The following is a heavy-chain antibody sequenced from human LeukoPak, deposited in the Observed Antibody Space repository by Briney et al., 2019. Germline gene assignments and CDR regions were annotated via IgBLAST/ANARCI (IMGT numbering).Heavy chain of an antibody. Sequence: SETLSLTCTVSGGSTSDSYWAWIRQPPGKGLEWLGYVYYTGSTTYNPSLQSRVTISVDTSKNQFSLKLSSVTAADTAVYYCAREDRVVRGVMRMDVWGQGATVTVSS. CDR2: VYYTGST. V-gene: IGHV4-59*12. CDR3: AREDRVVRGVMRMDV. D-gene: IGHD3-10*01. J-gene: IGHJ6*02. CDR1: GGSTSDSY.